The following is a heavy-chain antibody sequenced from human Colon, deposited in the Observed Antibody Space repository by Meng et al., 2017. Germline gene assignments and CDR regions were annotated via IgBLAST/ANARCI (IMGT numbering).Heavy chain of an antibody. CDR2: ISGSGGST. Sequence: GESLKISCAASGFTFSSYAVSWVRQAPGKGLEWVSAISGSGGSTYYADSVKGRFTISRDNSNNTLYLQMNSLRAEDTAVYCCAPLAVAGPWLPYWGQGTVVTVSS. CDR3: APLAVAGPWLPY. CDR1: GFTFSSYA. J-gene: IGHJ4*02. D-gene: IGHD6-19*01. V-gene: IGHV3-23*01.